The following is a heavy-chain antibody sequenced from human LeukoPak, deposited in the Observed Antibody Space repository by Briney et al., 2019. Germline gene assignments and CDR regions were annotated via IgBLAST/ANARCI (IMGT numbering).Heavy chain of an antibody. D-gene: IGHD4-17*01. CDR1: GFTLNKYW. CDR3: ARDAYTTTSNWLDP. V-gene: IGHV3-74*01. Sequence: PGGSLRLSCEASGFTLNKYWMHWVRQAPGKGLVWVSRITGDGSDIAHADSVKGRFTVSRDDAKNTLFLQMNSLRVEDTAIYYCARDAYTTTSNWLDPWGQGTLVTVSS. J-gene: IGHJ5*02. CDR2: ITGDGSDI.